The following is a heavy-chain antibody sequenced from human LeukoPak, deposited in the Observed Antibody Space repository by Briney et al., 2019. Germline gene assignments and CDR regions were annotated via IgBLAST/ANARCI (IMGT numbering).Heavy chain of an antibody. CDR1: GFTFSSYA. D-gene: IGHD3-9*01. CDR2: ISGDGGST. CDR3: AKAGRRYFDWLASFDY. V-gene: IGHV3-43*02. J-gene: IGHJ4*02. Sequence: GSLRLSCAASGFTFSSYAMGWVRQAPGKGLEWVSLISGDGGSTYYADSVKGRFTISRDNSKNSLYLQMNSLRTEDTALYYCAKAGRRYFDWLASFDYWGQGTLVTVSS.